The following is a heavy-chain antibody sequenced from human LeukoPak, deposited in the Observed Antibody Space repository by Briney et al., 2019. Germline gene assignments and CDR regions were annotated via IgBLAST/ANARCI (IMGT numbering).Heavy chain of an antibody. CDR1: GGSFSGYY. J-gene: IGHJ3*02. CDR3: ARGSSPYSSSWYGAFDI. Sequence: SETLSLTCAVYGGSFSGYYWSWIRQPPGKGLEWIGEINHSGSTNYNPSLKSRDTISVDTSKNQFSLKLSSVTAADTAVYYCARGSSPYSSSWYGAFDIWGQGTMVTVSS. V-gene: IGHV4-34*01. CDR2: INHSGST. D-gene: IGHD6-13*01.